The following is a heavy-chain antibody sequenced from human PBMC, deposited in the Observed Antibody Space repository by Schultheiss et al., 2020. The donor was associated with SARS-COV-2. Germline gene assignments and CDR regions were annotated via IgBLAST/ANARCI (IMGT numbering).Heavy chain of an antibody. J-gene: IGHJ5*02. V-gene: IGHV3-66*01. CDR1: GFTFSSYS. D-gene: IGHD3-10*01. CDR3: ARGGLLRWFDP. Sequence: GGSLRLSCAASGFTFSSYSMNWVRQAPGKGLEWVSVIYSGGSTYYADSVKGRFTISRDNSKNTLYLQMNSLRAEDTAVYYCARGGLLRWFDPWGQGTLVTVSS. CDR2: IYSGGST.